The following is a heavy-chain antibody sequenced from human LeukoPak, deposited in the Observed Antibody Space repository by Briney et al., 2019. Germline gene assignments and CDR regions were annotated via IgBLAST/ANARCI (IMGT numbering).Heavy chain of an antibody. J-gene: IGHJ4*02. CDR2: IYSGGST. CDR3: ASSRLGPFDY. Sequence: GGSLRLSCAASGFTVSSNYMSWVRHAPGKGLEWVSVIYSGGSTYYADSVKGRFTISRDNSKNTLYHQMNSLRAEDTAVYYCASSRLGPFDYWGQGTLVTVSS. V-gene: IGHV3-66*01. CDR1: GFTVSSNY.